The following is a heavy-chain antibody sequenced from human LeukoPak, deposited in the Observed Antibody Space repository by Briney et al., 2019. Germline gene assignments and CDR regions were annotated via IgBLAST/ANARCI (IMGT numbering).Heavy chain of an antibody. CDR3: ARKWEN. CDR2: MNPNSGNT. CDR1: GYTLTELS. D-gene: IGHD1-26*01. V-gene: IGHV1-8*01. Sequence: ASVKVSCKVSGYTLTELSMHWVRQATGQGLEWMGWMNPNSGNTGYAQKFQGRVTMTRNTSISTAYMELSSLRSEDTAVYYCARKWENWGQGTLVTVSS. J-gene: IGHJ4*02.